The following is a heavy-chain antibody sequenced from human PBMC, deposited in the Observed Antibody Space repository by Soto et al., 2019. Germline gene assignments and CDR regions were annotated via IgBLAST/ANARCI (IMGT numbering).Heavy chain of an antibody. CDR2: IYWDDDK. J-gene: IGHJ4*02. V-gene: IGHV2-5*02. Sequence: QITLKESGPTLVKPTQTLTLTCTFSGFSLSTSGVGVGWIRQPPGKALEWVALIYWDDDKRYSPSLKSRLTITKDTSNNQVVLTMTNMDPVDTATYCGAHMGYGDYYGYWGQGTLVTVSS. D-gene: IGHD4-17*01. CDR3: AHMGYGDYYGY. CDR1: GFSLSTSGVG.